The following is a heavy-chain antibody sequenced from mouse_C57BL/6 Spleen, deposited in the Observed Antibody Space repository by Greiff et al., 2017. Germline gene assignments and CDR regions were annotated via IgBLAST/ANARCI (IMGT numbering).Heavy chain of an antibody. CDR1: GYTFTSYW. CDR2: INPSNGGT. CDR3: ARGGGNYGYFDY. V-gene: IGHV1-53*01. D-gene: IGHD2-1*01. Sequence: QVQLQQPGTELVKPGASVKLSCKASGYTFTSYWMHWVKQRPGQGLEWIGNINPSNGGTNYNEKFKSNATLTVDKSSSTAYMQLSSLTSEDSAVYYCARGGGNYGYFDYWGQGTTLTVSS. J-gene: IGHJ2*01.